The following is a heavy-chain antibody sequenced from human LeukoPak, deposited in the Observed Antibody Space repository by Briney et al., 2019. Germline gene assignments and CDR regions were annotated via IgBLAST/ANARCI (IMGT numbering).Heavy chain of an antibody. V-gene: IGHV4-34*01. CDR2: INHSGST. Sequence: PSETLSLTCAVYGGSFSGYYWSWIRQPPGKGLEWIGEINHSGSTNYNPSLKSRVTISVDTSKNQFSLKLSSVTAADTAVYYCARHRVYYDLAGYYYYYMDVWGKGTTVTVSS. CDR3: ARHRVYYDLAGYYYYYMDV. CDR1: GGSFSGYY. D-gene: IGHD3-3*01. J-gene: IGHJ6*03.